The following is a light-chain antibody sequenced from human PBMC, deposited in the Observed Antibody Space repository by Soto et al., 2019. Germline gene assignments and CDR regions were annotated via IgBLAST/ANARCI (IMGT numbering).Light chain of an antibody. CDR3: HQYQHWPFYT. J-gene: IGKJ2*01. CDR2: GAS. V-gene: IGKV3-15*01. Sequence: EVVMTQSPATLSVSPGERATLSCRASRSVASNLAWYQHKPGQGPRLLLYGASTRASGIPARFSGSGSGTEFTLTISSLQPEDFAVYYCHQYQHWPFYTFGHGTKLEIK. CDR1: RSVASN.